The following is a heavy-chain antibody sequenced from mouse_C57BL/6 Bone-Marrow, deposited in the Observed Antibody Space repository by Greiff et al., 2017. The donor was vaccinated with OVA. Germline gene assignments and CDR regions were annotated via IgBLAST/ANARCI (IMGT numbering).Heavy chain of an antibody. V-gene: IGHV1-26*01. J-gene: IGHJ2*01. CDR2: INPNNGGT. Sequence: VQLKQSGPELVKPGASVKISCKASGYTFTDYYMNCVKQSHGKSLEWIGDINPNNGGTSYNQKFKGKATLTVDKSSSTAYMELRSLTSEDSAVYYCARGSYYGSSYEDYWGQGTTLTVSS. CDR1: GYTFTDYY. CDR3: ARGSYYGSSYEDY. D-gene: IGHD1-1*01.